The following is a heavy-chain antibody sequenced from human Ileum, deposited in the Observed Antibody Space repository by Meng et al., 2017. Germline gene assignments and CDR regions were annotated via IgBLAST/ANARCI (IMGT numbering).Heavy chain of an antibody. D-gene: IGHD2-21*01. J-gene: IGHJ4*02. CDR3: AQSWGGGGVDY. Sequence: EVKRVESGGGGVQRGGSVRLSCAASGFAFRSHWMHWVRQVSGKGLVWVSRISSDGTITNYADSVKGRFTISRDNAKNTLYLQMNSLTAEDTAVYYCAQSWGGGGVDYWGQGTLVTVSS. CDR1: GFAFRSHW. CDR2: ISSDGTIT. V-gene: IGHV3-74*01.